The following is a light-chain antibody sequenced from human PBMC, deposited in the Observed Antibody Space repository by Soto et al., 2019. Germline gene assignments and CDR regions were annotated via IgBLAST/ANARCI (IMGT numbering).Light chain of an antibody. J-gene: IGKJ2*01. V-gene: IGKV1-5*01. CDR1: QSINSW. CDR2: DAS. CDR3: QQYNSYPMYT. Sequence: DIQMTQSPSTLSASVGDRVTITCRASQSINSWLAWYQQKPGKAPKLLIYDASSLESGVPSRFSGSGSGTEFPLTISSLQPDDFATYYCQQYNSYPMYTFGQGTKLEIK.